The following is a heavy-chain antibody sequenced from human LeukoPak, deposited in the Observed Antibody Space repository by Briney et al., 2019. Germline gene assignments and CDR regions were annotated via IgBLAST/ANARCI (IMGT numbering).Heavy chain of an antibody. J-gene: IGHJ3*02. V-gene: IGHV4-39*07. Sequence: SETLSLTCTVSGGSISSSSYYWGWIRQPPGKGLEWIGSIYYSGSTYYNPSLKSRVTISVDTSKNQFSLKLNSVIAADTAVYYCARPGITAIGNAFDIWGQGTMVTVSS. D-gene: IGHD6-13*01. CDR1: GGSISSSSYY. CDR2: IYYSGST. CDR3: ARPGITAIGNAFDI.